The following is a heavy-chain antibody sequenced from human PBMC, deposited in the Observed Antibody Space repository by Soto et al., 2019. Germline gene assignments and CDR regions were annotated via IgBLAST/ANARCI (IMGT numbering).Heavy chain of an antibody. V-gene: IGHV2-5*02. Sequence: QITLKESGPTLVKPTQTLTLTCTFSGFSLSTSGVGVGWIRQPPGKALEWLALIYWDDDKRYSPSRESRLTILKDTSTNHVDLTMANMYIVATATYYCAHIGPYYCRSHYFDYWGQGTLVTVSS. D-gene: IGHD1-26*01. CDR1: GFSLSTSGVG. CDR3: AHIGPYYCRSHYFDY. J-gene: IGHJ4*02. CDR2: IYWDDDK.